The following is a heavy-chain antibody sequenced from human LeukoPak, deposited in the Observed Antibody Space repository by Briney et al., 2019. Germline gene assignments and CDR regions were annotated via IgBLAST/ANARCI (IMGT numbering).Heavy chain of an antibody. V-gene: IGHV3-74*01. CDR3: ARATRIYSSGWYYSFDY. CDR2: INVDGSGA. J-gene: IGHJ4*02. CDR1: GFTFSTYW. D-gene: IGHD6-19*01. Sequence: PVWSLRLSCAASGFTFSTYWMHWVREAPGQGLVWVSHINVDGSGATYADSVKGRFTISRDNAKNTLYLHMNSLRAEDTAVYYCARATRIYSSGWYYSFDYWGQGTLVTVSS.